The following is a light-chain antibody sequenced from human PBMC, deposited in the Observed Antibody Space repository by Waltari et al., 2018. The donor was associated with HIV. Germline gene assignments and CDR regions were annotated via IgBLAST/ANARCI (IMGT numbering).Light chain of an antibody. CDR3: SSYTSTTAWV. Sequence: QSALTQPASVAGSPGQSITISCTGTSSDVGGYNYVSWYQQYPGKAPQLMIYAVTDRPSVVSNRFSGSKSGNTASLTISGLQAEDEADYYCSSYTSTTAWVFGGGTKVTVL. J-gene: IGLJ3*02. CDR2: AVT. CDR1: SSDVGGYNY. V-gene: IGLV2-14*01.